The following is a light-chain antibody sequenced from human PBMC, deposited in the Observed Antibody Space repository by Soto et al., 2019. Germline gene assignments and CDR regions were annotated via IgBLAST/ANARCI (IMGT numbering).Light chain of an antibody. Sequence: DIQMTQSPSSLSASVGDRVTITCQASQGIRNYLNWYQQKPGEAPKLLIYDTSTLETGVPSRFSGSGSGTDFTFTISSLQPEDVERYYCQQYNSLTLTFGGGAQVEIX. CDR2: DTS. CDR1: QGIRNY. V-gene: IGKV1-33*01. J-gene: IGKJ4*01. CDR3: QQYNSLTLT.